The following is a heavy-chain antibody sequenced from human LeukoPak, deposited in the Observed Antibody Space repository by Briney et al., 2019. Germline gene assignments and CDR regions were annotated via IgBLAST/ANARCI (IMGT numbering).Heavy chain of an antibody. J-gene: IGHJ4*02. CDR2: IIPIFGTA. Sequence: SVKVSCKASVGSLSSYAISWVRQAPGQGLECMGRIIPIFGTANYAQKFQGRVTITTDESTSTAYLELSSLRSEDTAVYYCARDARGFDYWGQGTLVTVSS. D-gene: IGHD3-16*01. CDR3: ARDARGFDY. V-gene: IGHV1-69*05. CDR1: VGSLSSYA.